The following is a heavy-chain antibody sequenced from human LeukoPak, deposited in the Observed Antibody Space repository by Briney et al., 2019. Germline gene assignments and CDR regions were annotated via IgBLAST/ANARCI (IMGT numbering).Heavy chain of an antibody. D-gene: IGHD6-13*01. CDR1: GYSISSGYY. Sequence: SETLSLTCTVSGYSISSGYYWGWIRQPPGKGLEWIGSIYHSGSTYYNPSLKSRVTISVDTSKNQFSLKLSSVTAADTAVYYCAREASKQLGYYYYYYMDVWGKGTTVTISS. CDR2: IYHSGST. J-gene: IGHJ6*03. V-gene: IGHV4-38-2*02. CDR3: AREASKQLGYYYYYYMDV.